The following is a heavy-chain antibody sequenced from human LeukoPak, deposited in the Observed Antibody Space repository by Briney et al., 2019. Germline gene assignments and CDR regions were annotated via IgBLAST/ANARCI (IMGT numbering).Heavy chain of an antibody. J-gene: IGHJ5*02. V-gene: IGHV3-23*01. CDR3: AKESTVTPGNVNWFDT. CDR2: LSGSGGST. D-gene: IGHD4-17*01. Sequence: PGGSLRLSCAASGFTFSSYEMNWVRQAPGKGLEWVSTLSGSGGSTYYADSVKGRFTISRDNAKSTLSLQMNSLRAEDTAVYYCAKESTVTPGNVNWFDTWGQGTLVTVSS. CDR1: GFTFSSYE.